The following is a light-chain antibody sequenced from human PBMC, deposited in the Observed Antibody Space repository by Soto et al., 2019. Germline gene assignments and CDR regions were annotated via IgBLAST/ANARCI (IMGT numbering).Light chain of an antibody. V-gene: IGKV1-33*01. CDR3: QQYESLPLT. Sequence: DIRMTQSPSSVSASLVSRVTITCQASQDINKNLIWYQQKPGKAPKLLIYDASDLETGVPSRFSGSGSGTGFTFTISSLQPEDFATYYCQQYESLPLTFGQGTRLEIK. J-gene: IGKJ5*01. CDR1: QDINKN. CDR2: DAS.